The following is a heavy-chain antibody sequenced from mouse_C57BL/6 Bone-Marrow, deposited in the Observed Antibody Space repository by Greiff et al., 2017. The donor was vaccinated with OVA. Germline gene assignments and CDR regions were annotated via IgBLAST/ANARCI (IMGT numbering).Heavy chain of an antibody. CDR3: ARSRWLLGYAMDD. CDR1: GYTFTSYG. Sequence: QVQLQQSGAELARPGASVKLSCKASGYTFTSYGISWVKQRTGQGLEWIGEIYPRSGNTYYNEKFKGKATLTADKSSSTAYMELRSLTSEDSAVYFCARSRWLLGYAMDDWGQGTSVTVSS. D-gene: IGHD2-3*01. V-gene: IGHV1-81*01. CDR2: IYPRSGNT. J-gene: IGHJ4*01.